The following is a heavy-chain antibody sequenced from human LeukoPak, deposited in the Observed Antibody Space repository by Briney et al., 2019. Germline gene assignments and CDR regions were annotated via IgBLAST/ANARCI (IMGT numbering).Heavy chain of an antibody. CDR1: GGSFSGYY. V-gene: IGHV4-34*01. J-gene: IGHJ4*02. Sequence: SETLSLTCAVYGGSFSGYYWSWIRQPPGKGLEWIGEINNSGSTNYNPSLKSRVTISVDTSKNQFSLKLSSVTAADTAVYYCARVSTSGGDCYLFDYWGQGTLVTVS. CDR2: INNSGST. D-gene: IGHD2-21*02. CDR3: ARVSTSGGDCYLFDY.